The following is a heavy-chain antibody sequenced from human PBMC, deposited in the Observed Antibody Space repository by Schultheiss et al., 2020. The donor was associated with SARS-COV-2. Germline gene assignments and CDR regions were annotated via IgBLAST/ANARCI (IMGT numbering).Heavy chain of an antibody. D-gene: IGHD6-19*01. CDR3: ARLYSSGIKARYGYFDY. CDR1: GGSISSYY. J-gene: IGHJ4*02. CDR2: IYTSGST. V-gene: IGHV4-4*07. Sequence: SETLSLTCTVSGGSISSYYWSWIRQPAGKGLEWIGRIYTSGSTNYNPSLKSRVTISVDTSKNQFSLKLSSVTAADTAVYYCARLYSSGIKARYGYFDYWGQGTLVTVSS.